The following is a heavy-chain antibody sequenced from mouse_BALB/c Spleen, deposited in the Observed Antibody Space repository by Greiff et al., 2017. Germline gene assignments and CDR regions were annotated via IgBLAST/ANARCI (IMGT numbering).Heavy chain of an antibody. V-gene: IGHV1S137*01. D-gene: IGHD1-1*01. Sequence: VKLQESGAELVRPGVSVKISCKGSGYTFTDYAMHWVKQSHAKSLEWIGVISTYYGDASYNQKFKGKATMTVDKSSSTAYMELARLTSEDSAIYYCARDYVSSRHWYFDVWGAGTTVTVSS. CDR2: ISTYYGDA. CDR3: ARDYVSSRHWYFDV. CDR1: GYTFTDYA. J-gene: IGHJ1*01.